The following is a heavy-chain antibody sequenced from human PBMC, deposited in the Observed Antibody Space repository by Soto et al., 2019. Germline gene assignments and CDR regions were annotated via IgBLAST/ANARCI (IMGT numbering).Heavy chain of an antibody. J-gene: IGHJ3*02. CDR2: IYSGGST. V-gene: IGHV3-53*04. CDR1: GFTVSSNY. CDR3: ARESNIRYDAFDI. D-gene: IGHD3-9*01. Sequence: EVQLVESGGGLVQPGGSLRLSCAASGFTVSSNYMSWVRQAPGKGLEWVSVIYSGGSTYYADSVKGRFTISRHNSKNTLYLQMNSLRAEDTAVYYCARESNIRYDAFDIWGQGTMVTVSS.